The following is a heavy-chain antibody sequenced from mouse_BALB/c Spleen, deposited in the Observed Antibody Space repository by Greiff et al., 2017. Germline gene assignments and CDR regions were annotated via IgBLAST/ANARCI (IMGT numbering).Heavy chain of an antibody. CDR2: IYPGSGST. CDR3: AREGAYYRYFDY. J-gene: IGHJ2*01. CDR1: GYNFTSYW. V-gene: IGHV1-55*01. D-gene: IGHD2-14*01. Sequence: VQLQQSGAELVKPGTSVKLSCKASGYNFTSYWINWVKLRPGQGLEWIGDIYPGSGSTNYNEKFKSKATLTVDTSSSTAYMQLSSLASEDSALYYCAREGAYYRYFDYWGQGTTLTVSS.